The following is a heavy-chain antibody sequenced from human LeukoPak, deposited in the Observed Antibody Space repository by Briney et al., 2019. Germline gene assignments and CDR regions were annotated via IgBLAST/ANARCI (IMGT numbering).Heavy chain of an antibody. CDR2: IYSGGST. CDR3: ARSSHYDILTGYSEEDAFDI. CDR1: GFTVSSNY. D-gene: IGHD3-9*01. V-gene: IGHV3-53*01. J-gene: IGHJ3*02. Sequence: GGSLRLSCAASGFTVSSNYMSWVRQAPGKGLEWVSVIYSGGSTDYADSVKGRFTIPRDNSKNTLYLQMNSLRVEDTAVYYCARSSHYDILTGYSEEDAFDIWGQGTMVTVSS.